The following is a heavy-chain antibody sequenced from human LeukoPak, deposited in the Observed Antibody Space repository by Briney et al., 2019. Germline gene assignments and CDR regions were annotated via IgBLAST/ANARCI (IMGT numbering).Heavy chain of an antibody. CDR2: ISGGSNII. D-gene: IGHD1-1*01. CDR3: ARVSGRLERQSDLDY. J-gene: IGHJ4*02. V-gene: IGHV3-48*04. Sequence: GGSLRLSCAASAFIFSNYGMNWVRQAPGKGLEWISYISGGSNIIYYVDSVKGRFTIPRDNTKNSLYLEMSSLRAEDTAVYYCARVSGRLERQSDLDYWGQGTLVIVSS. CDR1: AFIFSNYG.